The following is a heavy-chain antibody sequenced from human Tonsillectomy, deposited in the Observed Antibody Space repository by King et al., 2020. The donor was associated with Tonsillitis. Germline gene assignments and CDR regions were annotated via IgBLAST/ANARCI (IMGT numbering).Heavy chain of an antibody. Sequence: VQLQQSGPGLVKPSQTLSLTCAISGDSVSSNSAAWNWIRQSPSRGLEWLGRTYYRSKWYNDYAVSVKSRITINPDTSKNQFSLQLNSVTPEDTAVYYCATTYYDILTGYYNHYYYGMDVWGQGTTVTVSS. CDR2: TYYRSKWYN. CDR1: GDSVSSNSAA. V-gene: IGHV6-1*01. CDR3: ATTYYDILTGYYNHYYYGMDV. D-gene: IGHD3-9*01. J-gene: IGHJ6*02.